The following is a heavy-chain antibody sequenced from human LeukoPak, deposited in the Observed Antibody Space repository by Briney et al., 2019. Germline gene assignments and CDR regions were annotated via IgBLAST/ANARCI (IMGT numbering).Heavy chain of an antibody. CDR2: ISSSSYI. D-gene: IGHD3-10*01. CDR3: ARDRSFYYGSGSYFAD. CDR1: GFTFGSYS. J-gene: IGHJ4*02. V-gene: IGHV3-21*01. Sequence: GGSLRLSCAASGFTFGSYSMNWVRQAPGKGLEWVSSISSSSYIYYADSVKGRFTISRDNAKNSLYLQMNSLRAEDTAVYYCARDRSFYYGSGSYFADWGQGTLVTVSS.